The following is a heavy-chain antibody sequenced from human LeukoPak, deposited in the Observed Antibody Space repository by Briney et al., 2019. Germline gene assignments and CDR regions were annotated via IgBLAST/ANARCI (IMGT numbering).Heavy chain of an antibody. V-gene: IGHV4-39*01. CDR2: IFYSGST. J-gene: IGHJ2*01. CDR1: GGSIRSSSYY. CDR3: VRKGDGYNSGYFDL. Sequence: PSETLSLTCTVSGGSIRSSSYYWGWIRQPPGKGLEWIGSIFYSGSTYYNPSLKSRVTISVDTSKNQFSLKLSSVTAADTAVYYCVRKGDGYNSGYFDLWGRGTLVTVSS. D-gene: IGHD5-24*01.